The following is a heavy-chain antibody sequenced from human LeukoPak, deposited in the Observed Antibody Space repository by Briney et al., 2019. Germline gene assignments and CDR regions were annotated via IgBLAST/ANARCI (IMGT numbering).Heavy chain of an antibody. V-gene: IGHV1-69*04. CDR3: ASALDIVVVPAAIRELDV. J-gene: IGHJ6*02. D-gene: IGHD2-2*02. Sequence: SVKVSCKASGGTFSSYAISWVRQAPGQGLEWMGRIIPILGVANYAQKFQGRVTITADKSTSTAYMELSSLRSEDTAVYYCASALDIVVVPAAIRELDVWGQGTTVTVSS. CDR1: GGTFSSYA. CDR2: IIPILGVA.